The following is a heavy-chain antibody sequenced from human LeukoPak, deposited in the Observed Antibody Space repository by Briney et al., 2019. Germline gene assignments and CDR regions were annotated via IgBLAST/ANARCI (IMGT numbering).Heavy chain of an antibody. D-gene: IGHD1-1*01. Sequence: KPGGSLRLSCAASGFTFSSYSMNWVRQAPGKGLEWVSSISSSSSYIYYADSVKGRFTISRDNAKNSLYLQMNSLRAEDTAVYYCARGSVGTQPVDYWGQGTLVTVSS. V-gene: IGHV3-21*01. J-gene: IGHJ4*02. CDR3: ARGSVGTQPVDY. CDR1: GFTFSSYS. CDR2: ISSSSSYI.